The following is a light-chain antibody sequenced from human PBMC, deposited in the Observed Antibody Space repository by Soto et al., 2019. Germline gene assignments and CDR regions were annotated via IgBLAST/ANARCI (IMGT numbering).Light chain of an antibody. CDR2: DAS. CDR3: QQYNSYSPIT. Sequence: AIQLTQSPSSLSASVGDRVTITCRASQGISSYLAWYQQKPGKAPKLLIYDASSLESGVPSRFSGSGSGTEFTLTISSLQPDDFATYYCQQYNSYSPITSAQRARLET. CDR1: QGISSY. J-gene: IGKJ5*01. V-gene: IGKV1-13*02.